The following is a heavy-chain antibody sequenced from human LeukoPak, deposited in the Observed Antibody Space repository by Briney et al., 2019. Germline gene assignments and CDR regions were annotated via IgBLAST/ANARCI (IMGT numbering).Heavy chain of an antibody. CDR1: GGSISSYY. V-gene: IGHV4-59*01. CDR3: ARDNGSGYTKGYEHYYYYLDV. CDR2: IYYTGSP. D-gene: IGHD3-3*02. J-gene: IGHJ6*03. Sequence: SETLSLTCTVSGGSISSYYWSWIRQPPGKGLEWIGYIYYTGSPNYNPSLESRVTISLDTSKNQFSLKVSSVTAADTAVYYCARDNGSGYTKGYEHYYYYLDVWGKGTTVTVSS.